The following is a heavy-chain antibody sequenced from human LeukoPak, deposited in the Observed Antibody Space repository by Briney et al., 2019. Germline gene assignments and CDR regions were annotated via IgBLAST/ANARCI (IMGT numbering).Heavy chain of an antibody. Sequence: GRSLRLSCAASGFTFDDYAMHWVRQAPGKGLEWVSGISWNSGSIGYADPVKGRFTISRDNAKNSLYLQMNSLRAEDTALYYCAKVKYYYDSSGLDYWGQGTLVTVSS. CDR1: GFTFDDYA. J-gene: IGHJ4*02. CDR3: AKVKYYYDSSGLDY. CDR2: ISWNSGSI. V-gene: IGHV3-9*01. D-gene: IGHD3-22*01.